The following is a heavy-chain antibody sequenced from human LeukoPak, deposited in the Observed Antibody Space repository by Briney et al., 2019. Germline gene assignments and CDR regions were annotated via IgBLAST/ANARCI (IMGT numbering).Heavy chain of an antibody. CDR1: GFIFNSFG. Sequence: GGSLRLSCAASGFIFNSFGMSWVRQTPGKGLEWVSSIHSRGDNTHYADSLEGRFTISRDTWKSTVYLQMKRLRVEDTATYYCARQILRGSYFYYLDVWGTGTPVTVSS. J-gene: IGHJ6*03. D-gene: IGHD3-10*01. CDR2: IHSRGDNT. V-gene: IGHV3-23*01. CDR3: ARQILRGSYFYYLDV.